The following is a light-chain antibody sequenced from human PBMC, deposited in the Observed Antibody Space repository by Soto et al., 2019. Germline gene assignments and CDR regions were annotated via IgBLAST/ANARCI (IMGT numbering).Light chain of an antibody. V-gene: IGKV3-20*01. Sequence: EIVLTQSPGTLSLSPGERATLSCRASQSVSSSYSAWYQQKPGQAPSLLIDGSSSRATGIPDRFSGSGSGTDFTLTISSLEPEDFAVYYWQQYGSSPLFTFGPGTKVDIK. CDR1: QSVSSSY. J-gene: IGKJ3*01. CDR3: QQYGSSPLFT. CDR2: GSS.